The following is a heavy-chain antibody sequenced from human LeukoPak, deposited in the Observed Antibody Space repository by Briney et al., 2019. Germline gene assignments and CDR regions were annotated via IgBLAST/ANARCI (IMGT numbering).Heavy chain of an antibody. CDR1: GFTFSNHW. D-gene: IGHD3-22*01. Sequence: PGGSLRLSCAASGFTFSNHWMTWVRQAPGKGLEWVANIKEDGSEIYYVDSVKGRFTISRDNSKNSLYLQMNSLRAEDTAVYYCAKLVNYYDSSGYYRPGDDAFDIWGQGTMVTVSS. CDR3: AKLVNYYDSSGYYRPGDDAFDI. CDR2: IKEDGSEI. J-gene: IGHJ3*02. V-gene: IGHV3-7*03.